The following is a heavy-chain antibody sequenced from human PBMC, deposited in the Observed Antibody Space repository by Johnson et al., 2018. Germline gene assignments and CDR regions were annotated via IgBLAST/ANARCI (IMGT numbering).Heavy chain of an antibody. Sequence: VQLVESGGGLVQXGGSLGLSCVASGFTFGPYWMHWVRQVPGKGLVWISHVNSDETTTVYADSVKDRFTIARDNSKNTLYLQMNSLRAEDTAVYFCARDRGRPDSFDIWGQGTMVTVSS. V-gene: IGHV3-74*01. CDR1: GFTFGPYW. CDR3: ARDRGRPDSFDI. J-gene: IGHJ3*02. CDR2: VNSDETTT. D-gene: IGHD1-26*01.